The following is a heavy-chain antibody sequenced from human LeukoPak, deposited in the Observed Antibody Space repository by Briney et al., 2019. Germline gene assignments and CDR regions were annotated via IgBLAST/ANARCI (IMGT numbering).Heavy chain of an antibody. D-gene: IGHD1-1*01. CDR2: MLYSGST. J-gene: IGHJ4*02. V-gene: IGHV4-59*08. CDR1: GASISNYY. CDR3: ARVFNNWWEGPAY. Sequence: PSETLSLTCTVSGASISNYYWSWIRQSPGKGLEWIGYMLYSGSTNQNPSLRSRVTISVDTSKNQVSLKLSSVTAADTAVYYCARVFNNWWEGPAYWGQGTLVTVSS.